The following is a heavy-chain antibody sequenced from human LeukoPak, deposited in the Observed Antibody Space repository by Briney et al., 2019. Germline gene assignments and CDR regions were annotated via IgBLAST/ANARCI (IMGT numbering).Heavy chain of an antibody. Sequence: GGSLRLSCAASGFAFSSYAMNWVRQAPGKGLEWVSTISGSGGFTYYADSVKGRFTISRDNSKNTLYLQMNSLRAEDTALYYCAKDALYCSGGSCFGNLQSWVQGTLVRVSS. CDR2: ISGSGGFT. D-gene: IGHD2-15*01. V-gene: IGHV3-23*01. J-gene: IGHJ5*02. CDR3: AKDALYCSGGSCFGNLQS. CDR1: GFAFSSYA.